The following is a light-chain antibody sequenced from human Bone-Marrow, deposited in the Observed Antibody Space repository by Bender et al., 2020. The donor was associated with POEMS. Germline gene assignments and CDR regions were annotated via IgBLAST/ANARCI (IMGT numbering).Light chain of an antibody. CDR2: QDT. J-gene: IGLJ2*01. V-gene: IGLV3-1*01. Sequence: SYEVTQPPSVSVSPGQTASITCSGDDLGDKYVAWYQQKPGQSPVLVIYQDTKRPSGIPERFSGSNSGNTATLTISGTQARDEAEYYCQAWDTYSVIFGGGTKLTVL. CDR1: DLGDKY. CDR3: QAWDTYSVI.